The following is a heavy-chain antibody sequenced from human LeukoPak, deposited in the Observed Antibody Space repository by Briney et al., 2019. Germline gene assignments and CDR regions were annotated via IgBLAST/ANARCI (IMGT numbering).Heavy chain of an antibody. CDR2: IYHSGST. V-gene: IGHV4-38-2*01. CDR1: GYSISSGYY. J-gene: IGHJ4*02. D-gene: IGHD6-19*01. Sequence: PSETLSLTCALSGYSISSGYYWGWIRQPPGKGLEWIGSIYHSGSTDYNPSLKSRVTISLDTSKNQFSLKLRSVTAADTAAYYCARGSGWYNIDYWGQGTLVTVSS. CDR3: ARGSGWYNIDY.